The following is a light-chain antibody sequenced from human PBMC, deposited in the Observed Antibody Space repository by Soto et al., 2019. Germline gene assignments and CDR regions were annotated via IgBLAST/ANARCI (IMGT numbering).Light chain of an antibody. V-gene: IGKV1-5*03. CDR2: KAS. Sequence: DIQMTQSPSTLSASLVDRVTITCRASQSISSGLAWYQQKPGKAPKLPIYKASSLESGVPSRFSGSGSGTEFNLTISSLQPDDFATYYCKQYNSYPYTFGQGKRLEIK. J-gene: IGKJ5*01. CDR1: QSISSG. CDR3: KQYNSYPYT.